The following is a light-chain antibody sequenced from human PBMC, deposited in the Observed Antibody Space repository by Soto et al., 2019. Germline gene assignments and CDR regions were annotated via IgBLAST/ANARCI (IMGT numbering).Light chain of an antibody. Sequence: EIEMTQSPATLSVSPGERATLSCRASQNISSNLAWYQQKPGQAPRVLIDGASTRATGIPARFSGSGSGTEFTLTISSLQSEDFAVYYCQQYNNWLWTFGQGTKVEIK. V-gene: IGKV3-15*01. CDR1: QNISSN. CDR3: QQYNNWLWT. CDR2: GAS. J-gene: IGKJ1*01.